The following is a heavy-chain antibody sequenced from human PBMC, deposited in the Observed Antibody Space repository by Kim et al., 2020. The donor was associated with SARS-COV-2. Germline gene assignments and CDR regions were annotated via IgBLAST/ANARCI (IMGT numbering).Heavy chain of an antibody. CDR3: AKDRDSSTWDYHYHGMDV. CDR2: ISYDGRHK. J-gene: IGHJ6*02. CDR1: AFTFNNNG. V-gene: IGHV3-30*18. D-gene: IGHD6-13*01. Sequence: GGSLRLSCAGSAFTFNNNGMHWVRQAPGKGLEWVGVISYDGRHKFYADSVEGRFTISRDNSKNTLYLQVNTLREEDTAVYYCAKDRDSSTWDYHYHGMDVWGQGTTVTVFS.